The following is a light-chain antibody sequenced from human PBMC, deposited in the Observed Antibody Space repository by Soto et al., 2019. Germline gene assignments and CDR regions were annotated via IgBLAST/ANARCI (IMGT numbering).Light chain of an antibody. J-gene: IGKJ4*01. V-gene: IGKV3-15*01. Sequence: EIVMTQSPATLSVSPGERATLSCMASQSVSSNLAWYQQKPGQAPRLLIYGASTRATGIPARFSGSGSGTEFTLTISSLQSEDFAIFYCQQYHNWPPVTFGGGTKVEIK. CDR3: QQYHNWPPVT. CDR2: GAS. CDR1: QSVSSN.